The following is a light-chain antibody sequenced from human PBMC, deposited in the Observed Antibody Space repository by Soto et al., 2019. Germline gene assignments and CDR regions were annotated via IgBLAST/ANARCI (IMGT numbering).Light chain of an antibody. CDR1: QNINSW. V-gene: IGKV1-5*03. Sequence: DIRMTQSHSTLSASVGDRVTSSCRASQNINSWLAWYQQKPGKAPKLLIYKASNLESGVPSRFSGSGSGTEFTLTISSLQPDDFATYYCQQYNTYWTFGQGTKVEIK. J-gene: IGKJ1*01. CDR3: QQYNTYWT. CDR2: KAS.